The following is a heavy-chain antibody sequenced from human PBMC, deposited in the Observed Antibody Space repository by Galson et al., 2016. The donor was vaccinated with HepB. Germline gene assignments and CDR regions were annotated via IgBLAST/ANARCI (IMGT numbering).Heavy chain of an antibody. CDR3: ARLGSGYDFDYYFDS. J-gene: IGHJ4*02. V-gene: IGHV5-10-1*01. CDR1: GYSFTSYW. Sequence: QSGAEVKKPGESLRISCKGSGYSFTSYWISWVRQMPGKGLEWMGRIDPTDSYTNYSPSFQGHVTISADKSISTAYLQWSSLKASDTAMYYCARLGSGYDFDYYFDSWGQGTLVTVSS. CDR2: IDPTDSYT. D-gene: IGHD5-12*01.